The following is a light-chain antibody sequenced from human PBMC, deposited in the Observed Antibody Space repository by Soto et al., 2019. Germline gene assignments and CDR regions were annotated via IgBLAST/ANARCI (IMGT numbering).Light chain of an antibody. J-gene: IGKJ1*01. CDR3: QHYNNWPPWT. V-gene: IGKV3-15*01. CDR1: QGVSSN. CDR2: GAS. Sequence: EIVMTQSPATLSVSPGERDTLSRRASQGVSSNLAWYQQKPGKAPRLLIYGASTRATGIPARFSGSGSGTEFTLIISSLQSEDFAVYYCQHYNNWPPWTFGQGTKVEIK.